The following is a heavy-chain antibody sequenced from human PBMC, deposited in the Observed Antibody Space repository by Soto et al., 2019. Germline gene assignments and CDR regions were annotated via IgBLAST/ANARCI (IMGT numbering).Heavy chain of an antibody. CDR3: ANRAMMLASARQCYGIDV. V-gene: IGHV3-23*01. J-gene: IGHJ6*02. D-gene: IGHD3-22*01. CDR1: GFTFSSYA. Sequence: EVQLLESGGGLVQPGGSLRLSCAASGFTFSSYAMRWVRQAPGKGLEWVSAISGTGGSKYYEDSVKGRFTISRDNSKKQLYRPMNCLRAEYSAVYDWANRAMMLASARQCYGIDVGGQGTPVTVSS. CDR2: ISGTGGSK.